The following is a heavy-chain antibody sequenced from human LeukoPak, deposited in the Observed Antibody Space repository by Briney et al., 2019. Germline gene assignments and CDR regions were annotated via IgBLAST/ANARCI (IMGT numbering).Heavy chain of an antibody. Sequence: PSETLSLTRTVSGGSISSYYWSWIRQPPGKGLEWIGYIYYSGSTNYNPSLKSRVTISVDTSKNQFSLKLSSVTAADTAVYYCARYSLTVDYWGQGTLVTVSS. CDR3: ARYSLTVDY. CDR1: GGSISSYY. D-gene: IGHD4-11*01. V-gene: IGHV4-59*08. J-gene: IGHJ4*02. CDR2: IYYSGST.